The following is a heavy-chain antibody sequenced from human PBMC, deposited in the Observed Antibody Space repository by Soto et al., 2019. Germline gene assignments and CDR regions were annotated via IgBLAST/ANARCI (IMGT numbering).Heavy chain of an antibody. V-gene: IGHV1-3*01. CDR3: ARGPLRNWFDP. Sequence: ASVKVSCKASGYTFTSYAMHWVRQAPGQRLEWMGWINAGNGNTKYSQKFQGRVTITKNTSASTAYMELSSLRSEDTAVYYCARGPLRNWFDPWGQGTLVTVSS. D-gene: IGHD5-12*01. CDR2: INAGNGNT. J-gene: IGHJ5*02. CDR1: GYTFTSYA.